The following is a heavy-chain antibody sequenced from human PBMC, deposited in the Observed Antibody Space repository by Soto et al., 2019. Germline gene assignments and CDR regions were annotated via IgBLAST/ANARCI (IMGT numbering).Heavy chain of an antibody. J-gene: IGHJ4*02. D-gene: IGHD6-19*01. Sequence: PSETLSLTCAVSGGSISSSNWWSWVRQPPGKGLEWIGEIYHSGSTNYNPSLKSRVTISVDKSKNQFSLKLSSVTAADTAVYYCARAKTFPYSSGWYHHFDYWGQGTLVTVSS. CDR1: GGSISSSNW. CDR3: ARAKTFPYSSGWYHHFDY. CDR2: IYHSGST. V-gene: IGHV4-4*02.